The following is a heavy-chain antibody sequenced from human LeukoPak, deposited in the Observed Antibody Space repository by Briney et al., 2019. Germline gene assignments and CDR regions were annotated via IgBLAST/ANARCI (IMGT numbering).Heavy chain of an antibody. CDR3: AREIDSSGYQANYFDY. D-gene: IGHD3-22*01. Sequence: GGSLRLSCEASGFTLSNYAMSWVRQAPGKGLEWVSTLSGSGGTTYYADSVKGRFTISRDNSKNTLYLQVNSLRAEDTAIYYCAREIDSSGYQANYFDYWGQGTLVTVSS. CDR1: GFTLSNYA. J-gene: IGHJ4*02. CDR2: LSGSGGTT. V-gene: IGHV3-23*01.